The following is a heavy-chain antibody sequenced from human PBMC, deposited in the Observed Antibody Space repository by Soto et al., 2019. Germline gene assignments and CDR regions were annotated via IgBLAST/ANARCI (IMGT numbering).Heavy chain of an antibody. CDR3: ARVVIDEGLTGYYMPGGWFDP. CDR1: GYTFTSYG. Sequence: GASVKVSCKASGYTFTSYGISWVRQAPGQGLEWMGWISAYNGNIKYAQNLQGRVTMTTDTSTSTAYMELRRLRSDDTAVYYCARVVIDEGLTGYYMPGGWFDPWGQGTLVTVSS. V-gene: IGHV1-18*01. D-gene: IGHD3-9*01. CDR2: ISAYNGNI. J-gene: IGHJ5*02.